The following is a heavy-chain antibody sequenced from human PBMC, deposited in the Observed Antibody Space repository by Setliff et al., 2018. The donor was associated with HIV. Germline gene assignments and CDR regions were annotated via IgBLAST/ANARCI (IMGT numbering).Heavy chain of an antibody. CDR1: GGSISSRSYY. J-gene: IGHJ4*02. Sequence: SQTRSLTCTVAGGSISSRSYYWRWLRQPAGKGLEWIGRIYFTGSTDYNPSLKSRVTISVDTSKNQFSLKLTSVTATDTAVYYCARDRRDDYYLTAYFDSLGQGTLVTVSS. CDR3: ARDRRDDYYLTAYFDS. V-gene: IGHV4-61*02. CDR2: IYFTGST. D-gene: IGHD1-26*01.